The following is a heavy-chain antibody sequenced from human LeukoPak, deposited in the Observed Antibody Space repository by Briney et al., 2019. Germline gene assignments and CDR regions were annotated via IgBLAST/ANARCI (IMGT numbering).Heavy chain of an antibody. CDR2: MNPNSGNT. CDR1: GYTFTSYD. Sequence: ASVKVSCKASGYTFTSYDINWVRQATGQGLEWMGWMNPNSGNTGYAQKFQGRVTMTRNTSISTAYMELSSLRSEDTAVYYCARGSSQLWNLRLLYYYYGMDVWGQGTTVTVSS. CDR3: ARGSSQLWNLRLLYYYYGMDV. J-gene: IGHJ6*02. D-gene: IGHD5-18*01. V-gene: IGHV1-8*01.